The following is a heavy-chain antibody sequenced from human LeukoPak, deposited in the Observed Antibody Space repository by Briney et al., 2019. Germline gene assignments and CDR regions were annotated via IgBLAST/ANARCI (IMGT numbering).Heavy chain of an antibody. Sequence: GGSLRLSCAASGFTFSSYAMSWVRQAPGKGLEWVAVISYDGSNKYYADSVKGRFTISRDNSKNTLYLQINSLRVEDTAVYYCARDYYSSTSLTGDYRGQGTPVTVSS. CDR3: ARDYYSSTSLTGDY. J-gene: IGHJ4*02. V-gene: IGHV3-30-3*01. D-gene: IGHD6-6*01. CDR2: ISYDGSNK. CDR1: GFTFSSYA.